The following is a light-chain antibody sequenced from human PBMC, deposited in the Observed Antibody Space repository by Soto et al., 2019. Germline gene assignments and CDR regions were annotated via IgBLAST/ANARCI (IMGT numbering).Light chain of an antibody. J-gene: IGLJ1*01. CDR1: SSHIGAGYN. CDR2: RNS. CDR3: QSYDSSLSGSNV. Sequence: QSALTQPPSVSGAPGQRVTISCTGSSSHIGAGYNVHWYQQLPGTAPKLLIYRNSNRPSGVPDRFSGSKSGTSASLAITGLQAEDEADYYCQSYDSSLSGSNVFGTGTKLTVL. V-gene: IGLV1-40*01.